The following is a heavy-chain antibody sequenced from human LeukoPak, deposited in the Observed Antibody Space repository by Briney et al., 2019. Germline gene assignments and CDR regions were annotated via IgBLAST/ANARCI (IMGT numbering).Heavy chain of an antibody. V-gene: IGHV3-33*08. CDR2: IWYDGSNE. D-gene: IGHD6-13*01. CDR3: ARGRYSGTWWEDY. CDR1: GFTFSSYA. J-gene: IGHJ4*02. Sequence: PGGSLRLSCAASGFTFSSYAMSWVRQAPGKGLEWVAVIWYDGSNEGYADSVKGRFTISRDDSKNTVFLQMNSLRAEDTAVYYCARGRYSGTWWEDYWGQGTLVTVSS.